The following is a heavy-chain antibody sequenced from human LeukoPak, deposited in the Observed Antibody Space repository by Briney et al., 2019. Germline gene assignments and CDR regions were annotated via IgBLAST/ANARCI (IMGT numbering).Heavy chain of an antibody. J-gene: IGHJ6*02. Sequence: SETLSLTCAVYGGSFSGYYWSWIRQPPGEGLEWIGYIYYSGSTYYNPSLKSRVTISVDTSKNQFSLKLSSVTAADTAVYYCARDGGVLRYFDKGGGMDVWGQGTTVTVSS. CDR2: IYYSGST. D-gene: IGHD3-9*01. V-gene: IGHV4-30-4*08. CDR3: ARDGGVLRYFDKGGGMDV. CDR1: GGSFSGYY.